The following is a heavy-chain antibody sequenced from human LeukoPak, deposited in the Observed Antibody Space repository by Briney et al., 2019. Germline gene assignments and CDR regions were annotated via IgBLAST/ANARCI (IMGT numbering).Heavy chain of an antibody. V-gene: IGHV3-21*01. Sequence: PGGSLRLSCAASGFTFSTYNMNWVRQAPGKGLEWVSFISSSGSYIYYADSVKGRFTISRENAKNSLYVQMNSLRAEDTAVYYCARDRGGSAPYYFDYWGQGTLVTVSS. D-gene: IGHD2-15*01. J-gene: IGHJ4*02. CDR2: ISSSGSYI. CDR3: ARDRGGSAPYYFDY. CDR1: GFTFSTYN.